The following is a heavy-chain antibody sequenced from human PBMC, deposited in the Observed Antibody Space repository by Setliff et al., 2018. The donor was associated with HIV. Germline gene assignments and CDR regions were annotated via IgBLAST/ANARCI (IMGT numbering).Heavy chain of an antibody. J-gene: IGHJ3*02. CDR1: GGSFSGYY. V-gene: IGHV4-34*01. D-gene: IGHD1-1*01. CDR2: INHSGST. CDR3: ARTKYDPSDAFDI. Sequence: SETLSLTCAVSGGSFSGYYWSWIRQPPGKGLEWIGEINHSGSTNYKPSLKSRVTISVDTSKNQFSLKVSSVTAADTAVYYCARTKYDPSDAFDIWGPGTMVTVSS.